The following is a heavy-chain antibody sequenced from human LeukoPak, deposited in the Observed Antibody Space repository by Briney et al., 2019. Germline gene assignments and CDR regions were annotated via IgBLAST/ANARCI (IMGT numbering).Heavy chain of an antibody. J-gene: IGHJ6*03. CDR1: GFTFSSYG. CDR3: AKDPGLEPSFRDYYYMDV. D-gene: IGHD1-1*01. CDR2: IRYDGSNK. V-gene: IGHV3-30*02. Sequence: GGSLRLSCAASGFTFSSYGMHWVRQAPGKGLEWVAFIRYDGSNKYYADSVKGRFTISRDNSKNTLYLQMNSLRAEDTAVYYCAKDPGLEPSFRDYYYMDVWGKGTTVTVSS.